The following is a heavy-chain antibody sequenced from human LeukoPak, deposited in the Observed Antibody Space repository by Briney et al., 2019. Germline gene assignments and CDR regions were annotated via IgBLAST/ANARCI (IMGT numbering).Heavy chain of an antibody. Sequence: PSETLSLTCTVSGGSISSGSYYWSWIRQPAGKGLEWIGRMSTSGNTNYNPSLKSRVTISVDTSENQFSLKLSSVTAADTAVYYCARDRGYYDSSGYVNWFDPWGQGTLVTVSS. V-gene: IGHV4-61*02. CDR1: GGSISSGSYY. CDR2: MSTSGNT. D-gene: IGHD3-22*01. J-gene: IGHJ5*02. CDR3: ARDRGYYDSSGYVNWFDP.